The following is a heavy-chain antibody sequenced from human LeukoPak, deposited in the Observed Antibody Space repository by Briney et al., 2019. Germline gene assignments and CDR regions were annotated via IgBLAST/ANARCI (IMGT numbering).Heavy chain of an antibody. V-gene: IGHV3-23*01. CDR3: AKDEFTYYYDSSGYYSY. J-gene: IGHJ4*02. Sequence: EGCLRLSCAASGYTLSSYAESWVRQAPGKGLEWVSAIRGSGGSTYYADSVKGRFTISRDNSKNTLYLQMNSLRAEDTAVYYCAKDEFTYYYDSSGYYSYWGQGTLVTVSS. D-gene: IGHD3-22*01. CDR2: IRGSGGST. CDR1: GYTLSSYA.